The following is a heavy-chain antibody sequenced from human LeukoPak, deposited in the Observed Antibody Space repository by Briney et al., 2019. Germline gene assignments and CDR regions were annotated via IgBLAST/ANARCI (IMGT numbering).Heavy chain of an antibody. Sequence: ASVKVSCKASGYTFTSYYMHWVRQAPGQGLEWMGIINPSGGSTSYAQKFQGRVTMTRDTSTSTVYMELSSLRSEDTAVYYCARVVPEYCSGGSCYDRYYYYMDVWGKGTTVTVSS. J-gene: IGHJ6*03. CDR2: INPSGGST. CDR3: ARVVPEYCSGGSCYDRYYYYMDV. V-gene: IGHV1-46*01. CDR1: GYTFTSYY. D-gene: IGHD2-15*01.